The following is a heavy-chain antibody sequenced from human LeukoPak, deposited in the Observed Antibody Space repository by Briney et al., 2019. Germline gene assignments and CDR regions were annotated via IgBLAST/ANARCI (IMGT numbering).Heavy chain of an antibody. CDR1: GGSISSSNW. CDR3: ARDQGITIFGVVIAYYYYYGMDV. V-gene: IGHV4-4*02. CDR2: IYHSGST. D-gene: IGHD3-3*01. Sequence: SGTLSLTCAVSGGSISSSNWWSWVRQPPGKGLEWIGEIYHSGSTNYNPSLKSRVTISVDKSKNQFSLKLSSVTAADTAVYYCARDQGITIFGVVIAYYYYYGMDVWGQGTTVTVSS. J-gene: IGHJ6*02.